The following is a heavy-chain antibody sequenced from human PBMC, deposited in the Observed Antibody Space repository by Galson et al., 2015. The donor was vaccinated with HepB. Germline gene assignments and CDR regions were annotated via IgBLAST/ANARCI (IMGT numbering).Heavy chain of an antibody. Sequence: LSLTCTVSGDSISSGDYYWTWIHQPPGKGLEWIGYIYYSGSTYYSPSLKSRVTISVDTSKNQFSLKLRSVAAADTAVYYCARDTVVVVAAEGYYYGMDVWGQGSTVTVSS. CDR1: GDSISSGDYY. CDR3: ARDTVVVVAAEGYYYGMDV. J-gene: IGHJ6*02. V-gene: IGHV4-30-4*01. CDR2: IYYSGST. D-gene: IGHD2-15*01.